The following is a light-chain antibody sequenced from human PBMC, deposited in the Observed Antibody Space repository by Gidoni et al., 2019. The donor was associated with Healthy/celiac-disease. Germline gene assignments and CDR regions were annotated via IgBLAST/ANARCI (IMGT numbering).Light chain of an antibody. V-gene: IGKV3-15*01. Sequence: IVKTQSPATLSVSPGERATLSCSASQSVSSNIARYQQKPGQAPRLLIYGATTTAPGIPARFSGNVSETEFTLTISSLQSEDFAVYYCQQYNNWPPVTFGQGTKLEIK. J-gene: IGKJ2*01. CDR3: QQYNNWPPVT. CDR1: QSVSSN. CDR2: GAT.